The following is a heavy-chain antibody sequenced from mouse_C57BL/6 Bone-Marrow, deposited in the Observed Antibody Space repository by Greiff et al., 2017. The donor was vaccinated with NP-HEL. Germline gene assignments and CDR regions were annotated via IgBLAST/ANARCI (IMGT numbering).Heavy chain of an antibody. CDR1: GFTFSSYA. V-gene: IGHV5-4*01. Sequence: DVMLVESGGGLVKPGGSLKLSCAASGFTFSSYAMSWVRQTPEKRLEWVATISDGGSYTYYPDNVKGRFTISRENAKNNLYLQMSHLKSEDTAMYYCARESITTVVLDYWGQGTTLTVSS. J-gene: IGHJ2*01. D-gene: IGHD1-1*01. CDR2: ISDGGSYT. CDR3: ARESITTVVLDY.